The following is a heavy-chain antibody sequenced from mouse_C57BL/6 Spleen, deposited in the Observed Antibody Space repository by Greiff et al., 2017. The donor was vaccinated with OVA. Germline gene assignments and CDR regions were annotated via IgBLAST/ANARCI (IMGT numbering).Heavy chain of an antibody. Sequence: VQLQQPGAELVKPGASVKMSCKASGYTFTSYWITWVKQRPGQGLEWIGDIYPGSGSTNFNEKFKSKATLTVDTSSSTAYMQLSSLTSEDSAVYYCARDGYYGSSYFYWGQGTLVTVSA. V-gene: IGHV1-55*01. D-gene: IGHD1-1*01. J-gene: IGHJ3*01. CDR2: IYPGSGST. CDR3: ARDGYYGSSYFY. CDR1: GYTFTSYW.